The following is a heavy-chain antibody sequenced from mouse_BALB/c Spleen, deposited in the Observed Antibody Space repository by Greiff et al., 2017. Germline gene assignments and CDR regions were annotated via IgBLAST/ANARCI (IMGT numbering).Heavy chain of an antibody. J-gene: IGHJ3*01. CDR2: INPNNGGT. CDR3: ARGDYGSKGFAY. Sequence: EVQRVESGPELVKPGASVKISCKTSGYTFTEYTMHWVKQSHGKSLEWIGGINPNNGGTSYNQKFKGKATLTVDKSSSTAYMELRSLTSEDSAVYYCARGDYGSKGFAYWGQGTLVTVSA. V-gene: IGHV1-18*01. CDR1: GYTFTEYT. D-gene: IGHD1-1*01.